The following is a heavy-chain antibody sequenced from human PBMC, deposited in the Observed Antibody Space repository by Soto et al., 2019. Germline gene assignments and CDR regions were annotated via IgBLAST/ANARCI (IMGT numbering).Heavy chain of an antibody. CDR1: GYTFTSYG. V-gene: IGHV1-18*01. CDR2: ISAYNGNT. Sequence: ASVKVSCKASGYTFTSYGISWVRQAPGQGLEWMGWISAYNGNTNYAQKLQGRVTMATDTSTSTAYMELRSLRSDDTAVYYCARYYDILTGYFAWSNWFDPWGQGTLVTVSS. J-gene: IGHJ5*02. D-gene: IGHD3-9*01. CDR3: ARYYDILTGYFAWSNWFDP.